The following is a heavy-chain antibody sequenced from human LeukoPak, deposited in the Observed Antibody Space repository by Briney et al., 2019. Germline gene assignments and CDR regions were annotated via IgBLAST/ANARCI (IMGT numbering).Heavy chain of an antibody. Sequence: ASVKVSCKASGYRFTAYYMHLVRQSPGQGLEWMGWINPNSGDTNYAQKFQDRVTMTWDTAVSTAYMELSSLTSDDTAVYYCASKGAGYCRSSNCQGAFDFWGRGSMVTISS. D-gene: IGHD2-2*01. V-gene: IGHV1-2*02. CDR1: GYRFTAYY. J-gene: IGHJ3*01. CDR3: ASKGAGYCRSSNCQGAFDF. CDR2: INPNSGDT.